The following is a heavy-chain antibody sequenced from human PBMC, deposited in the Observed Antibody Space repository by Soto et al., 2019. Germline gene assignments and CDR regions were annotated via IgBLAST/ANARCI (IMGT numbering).Heavy chain of an antibody. Sequence: QVQLVEPGGVVVQPGTSLRLSCSASGFTLSGVDLHWVRQAPGKGLAWVAVMSYDGRNQYYVDSVKARFTVSRDRSKSTLYLQMNSLRTEDAAAYYCAKGGWYTSSSRSDCWGQGTLVTVSS. CDR2: MSYDGRNQ. D-gene: IGHD6-6*01. V-gene: IGHV3-30*18. CDR1: GFTLSGVD. J-gene: IGHJ4*02. CDR3: AKGGWYTSSSRSDC.